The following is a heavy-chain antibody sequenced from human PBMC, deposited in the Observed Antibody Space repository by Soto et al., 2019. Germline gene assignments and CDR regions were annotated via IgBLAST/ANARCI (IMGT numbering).Heavy chain of an antibody. D-gene: IGHD3-10*01. CDR1: GFTFSNAW. J-gene: IGHJ6*02. CDR3: TTVINTYYDYGSGSYYNKYYYYYDCMDV. Sequence: GGSLRLSCAASGFTFSNAWMSWVRQAPGKGLEWVGRIKSKTDGGTSDYAAPVKGRFTISRDDAKNTLHLQMNRLKTEDTAVYYCTTVINTYYDYGSGSYYNKYYYYYDCMDVWGQGTTVTVSS. CDR2: IKSKTDGGTS. V-gene: IGHV3-15*01.